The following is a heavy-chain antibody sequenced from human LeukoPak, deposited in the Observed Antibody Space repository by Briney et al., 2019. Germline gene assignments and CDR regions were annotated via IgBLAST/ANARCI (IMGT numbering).Heavy chain of an antibody. CDR2: IKQDGSEK. Sequence: PGGSLRLSCAASGFTFSSYWMSWVRQAPGKGLEWVANIKQDGSEKYYVDSVKGRFTISRDNAKNSLYLQMNSLRAEDTAVYYCARDGWYYDSSGFYWGQGTLVTVSS. J-gene: IGHJ4*02. CDR1: GFTFSSYW. CDR3: ARDGWYYDSSGFY. D-gene: IGHD3-22*01. V-gene: IGHV3-7*01.